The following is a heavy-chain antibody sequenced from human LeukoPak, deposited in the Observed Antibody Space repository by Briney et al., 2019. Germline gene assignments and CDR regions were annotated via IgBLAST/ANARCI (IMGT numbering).Heavy chain of an antibody. CDR1: GGSFSGYY. Sequence: PSETLSLTCAVYGGSFSGYYWSWIRQPPGKGLEWIGEINHSGSTNYNLSLKSRVTISVDTSKNQFSLKLYSVTAADTAVYYCATRKLGNDYWGQGTLVTVSS. D-gene: IGHD7-27*01. CDR3: ATRKLGNDY. J-gene: IGHJ4*02. V-gene: IGHV4-34*01. CDR2: INHSGST.